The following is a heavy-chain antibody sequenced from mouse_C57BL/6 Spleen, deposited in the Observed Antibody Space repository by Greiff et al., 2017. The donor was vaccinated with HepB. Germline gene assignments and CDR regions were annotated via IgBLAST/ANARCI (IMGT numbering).Heavy chain of an antibody. V-gene: IGHV1-39*01. J-gene: IGHJ1*03. CDR1: GYSFTDYN. CDR3: ARSRGRGYDVGFDV. D-gene: IGHD2-2*01. Sequence: VQLQQSGPELVKPGASVKISCKASGYSFTDYNMNWVKQSNGKSLEWIGVINPNYGTTSYNQKFKGKATLTVDQSSSTAYMQLNSLTSEDSAVYYSARSRGRGYDVGFDVWGTGTTVTVSS. CDR2: INPNYGTT.